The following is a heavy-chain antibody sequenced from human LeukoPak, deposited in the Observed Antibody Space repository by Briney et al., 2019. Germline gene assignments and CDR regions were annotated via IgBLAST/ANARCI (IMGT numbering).Heavy chain of an antibody. V-gene: IGHV1-2*02. J-gene: IGHJ6*02. CDR3: AKGVVAATNAAYYGMDV. CDR1: GYTFTGYY. Sequence: ASVKVSCKASGYTFTGYYMHWVRQAPGQGLEWMGWINPDSGGTNYAQKFQGRVTMTRDTSISTAYMELSRLRSDDTAVYYCAKGVVAATNAAYYGMDVWGQGTTVTVSS. CDR2: INPDSGGT. D-gene: IGHD2-15*01.